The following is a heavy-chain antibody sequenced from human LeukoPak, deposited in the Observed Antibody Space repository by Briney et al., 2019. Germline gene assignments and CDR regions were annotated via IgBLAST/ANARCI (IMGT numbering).Heavy chain of an antibody. J-gene: IGHJ5*01. Sequence: PGGSLRLSCAASGFTFSSYWMHWVRQAPGKGLVWVSRINTDGSSRSYADSVRGRFTISRDNDKNTVYLQMNSLRAEDTAVYYCARGYNWFDSWGQGTLVTVSS. CDR3: ARGYNWFDS. CDR2: INTDGSSR. V-gene: IGHV3-74*01. CDR1: GFTFSSYW.